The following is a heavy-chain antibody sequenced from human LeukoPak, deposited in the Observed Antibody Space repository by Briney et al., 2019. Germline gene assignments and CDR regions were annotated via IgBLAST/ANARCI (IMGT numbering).Heavy chain of an antibody. V-gene: IGHV4-59*01. CDR1: GGSISSYY. J-gene: IGHJ6*03. D-gene: IGHD4-11*01. CDR3: ARDPGHYSKYYYMDV. CDR2: IYYSGST. Sequence: PSETLSLTCTVSGGSISSYYWSWIRQPPGKGLEWIGYIYYSGSTNYNPSLKSRVTISVDTSKNQFSLKLSSVTAADTAVYYCARDPGHYSKYYYMDVWGKGTTVTVSS.